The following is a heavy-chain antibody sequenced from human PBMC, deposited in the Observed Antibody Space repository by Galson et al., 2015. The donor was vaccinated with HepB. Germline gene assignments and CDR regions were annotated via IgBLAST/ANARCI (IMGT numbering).Heavy chain of an antibody. CDR3: ARAGTPDIVVVPAQKLRWAFDY. J-gene: IGHJ4*02. D-gene: IGHD2-2*01. V-gene: IGHV1-46*01. CDR1: GYTFTSYY. CDR2: INPSGGST. Sequence: SVKVSCKASGYTFTSYYMHWVRQAPGQGLEWMGIINPSGGSTSYAQKFQGRVTMTRDTSTSTVYMELSSLRSEDTAVYYCARAGTPDIVVVPAQKLRWAFDYWGQGTLVTVSS.